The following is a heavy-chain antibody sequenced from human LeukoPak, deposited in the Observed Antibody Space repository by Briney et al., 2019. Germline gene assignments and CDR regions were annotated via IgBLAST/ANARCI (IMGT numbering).Heavy chain of an antibody. V-gene: IGHV4-34*01. Sequence: SETLSLTCAVYGGSFSGYYWSWIRQPPGKGLEWIGEINHSGGTNYNPSLKSRVTISVDTSKNQFSLKLSSVTAADTAVYYCASVAGYCSGGSCRTRFDPWGQGTLVTVSS. D-gene: IGHD2-15*01. CDR3: ASVAGYCSGGSCRTRFDP. CDR1: GGSFSGYY. CDR2: INHSGGT. J-gene: IGHJ5*02.